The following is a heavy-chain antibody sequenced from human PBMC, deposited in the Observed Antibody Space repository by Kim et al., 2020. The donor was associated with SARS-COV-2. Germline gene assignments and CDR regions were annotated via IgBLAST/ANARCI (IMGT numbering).Heavy chain of an antibody. V-gene: IGHV3-30*18. CDR2: ISYDGSNK. J-gene: IGHJ3*02. CDR3: AKDLHDYGDSDAFDI. Sequence: GGSLRLSCAASGFTFSSYGMHWVRQAPGKGLEWVAVISYDGSNKYYADSVKGRFTISRDNSKNTLYLQMNSLRAEDTAVYYCAKDLHDYGDSDAFDIWGQGTMVTVPS. CDR1: GFTFSSYG. D-gene: IGHD4-17*01.